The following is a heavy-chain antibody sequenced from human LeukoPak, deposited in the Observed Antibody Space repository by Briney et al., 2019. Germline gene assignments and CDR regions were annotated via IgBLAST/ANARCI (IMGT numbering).Heavy chain of an antibody. CDR1: DEVITSNNW. CDR2: IFHSGTT. D-gene: IGHD1-26*01. J-gene: IGHJ5*02. Sequence: PSETLSLTCTVSDEVITSNNWWSWVRQSPGKGLEWIGEIFHSGTTRYKASLESRVTMLLDKSKNQFSLRLNSVTAADTAVYFCARLRLSGGSFSAGWFDPWGQGIQVTVSS. V-gene: IGHV4-4*02. CDR3: ARLRLSGGSFSAGWFDP.